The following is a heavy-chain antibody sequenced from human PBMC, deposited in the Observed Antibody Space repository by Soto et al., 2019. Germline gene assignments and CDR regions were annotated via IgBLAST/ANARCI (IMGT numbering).Heavy chain of an antibody. V-gene: IGHV3-23*01. D-gene: IGHD3-22*01. CDR1: GLTFNNYA. J-gene: IGHJ4*02. CDR3: AKCRYSHSSGHFYDY. Sequence: EVQLLESGGGLIQPGGSLRLSCAASGLTFNNYAMSWVRQAPGKGLEGVSGIGGGGRTTYYADSVKGRFTISSDNSNNSLSLQMNSLRGESTAVYYCAKCRYSHSSGHFYDYWGQGTMVTVSS. CDR2: IGGGGRTT.